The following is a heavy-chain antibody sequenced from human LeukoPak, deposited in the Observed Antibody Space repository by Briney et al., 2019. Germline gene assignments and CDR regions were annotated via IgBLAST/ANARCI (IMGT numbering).Heavy chain of an antibody. V-gene: IGHV4-61*02. J-gene: IGHJ4*02. CDR3: ARGRDGWGFDY. CDR1: GRSISSDSDY. D-gene: IGHD5-24*01. CDR2: MYSSGSP. Sequence: SQTLSLTCTVFGRSISSDSDYWGWLRQPAGKGLEWIGRMYSSGSPDYNPSLKSRVIISVDTSKNQFSLRLSSVTAADTAVYYCARGRDGWGFDYWGQGTLVTVSS.